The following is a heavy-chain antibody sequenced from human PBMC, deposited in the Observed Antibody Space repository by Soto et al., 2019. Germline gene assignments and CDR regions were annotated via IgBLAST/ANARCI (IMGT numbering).Heavy chain of an antibody. J-gene: IGHJ3*02. D-gene: IGHD6-19*01. CDR2: IYYSGST. V-gene: IGHV4-61*01. Sequence: SETLAVTCTVSGGSVSSGSYYWSWIRQPPGKGLEWIGYIYYSGSTNYNPSLKSRVTISVDTSKNQFSLKLSSVTAADTAVYYCARVGQWLVPYAFDIWGQGTMVTVSS. CDR3: ARVGQWLVPYAFDI. CDR1: GGSVSSGSYY.